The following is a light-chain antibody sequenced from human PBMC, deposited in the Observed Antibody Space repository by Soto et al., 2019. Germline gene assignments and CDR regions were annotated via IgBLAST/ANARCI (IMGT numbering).Light chain of an antibody. Sequence: QSALTQPAFVSGSPGRSVTISCTGTSTDAGGFNYVSWYQHLPGRAPKLIIYDVTNRPSGISYRFSASKSGRTASLTISGLQAEDEADYYCSSYSSSTTHVVFGGGTKLTVL. J-gene: IGLJ2*01. CDR3: SSYSSSTTHVV. V-gene: IGLV2-14*03. CDR1: STDAGGFNY. CDR2: DVT.